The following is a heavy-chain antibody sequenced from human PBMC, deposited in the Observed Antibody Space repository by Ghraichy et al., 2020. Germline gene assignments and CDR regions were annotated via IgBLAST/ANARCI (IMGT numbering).Heavy chain of an antibody. CDR1: GFIFGNYA. Sequence: LTCAASGFIFGNYAMSWVRQTAGKGLEWVSAVDGPATNTYYTDSVEGRFTISRDNSENTLYLQMSSLRVGDTALYYCARESTGAGDNVFDIWGPGTLVIVSS. CDR2: VDGPATNT. J-gene: IGHJ3*02. D-gene: IGHD1-1*01. CDR3: ARESTGAGDNVFDI. V-gene: IGHV3-23*01.